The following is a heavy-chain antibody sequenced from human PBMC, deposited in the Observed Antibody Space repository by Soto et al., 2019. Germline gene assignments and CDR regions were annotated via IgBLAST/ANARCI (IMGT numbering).Heavy chain of an antibody. CDR3: AKVGPESIAARPRALNAFDI. CDR2: ISGSSGST. CDR1: GFTFSSYA. V-gene: IGHV3-23*01. Sequence: GGSLRLSCAASGFTFSSYAMSRVRQAPGKGLEWVSAISGSSGSTYYADSVKGRFTISRDNSKNTLYLQMNSLRAEDTAVYYCAKVGPESIAARPRALNAFDIWGQGTMVTVSS. D-gene: IGHD6-6*01. J-gene: IGHJ3*02.